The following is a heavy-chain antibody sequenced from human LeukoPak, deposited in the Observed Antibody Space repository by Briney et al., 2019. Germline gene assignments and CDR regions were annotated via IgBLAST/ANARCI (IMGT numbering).Heavy chain of an antibody. J-gene: IGHJ4*02. D-gene: IGHD3-10*01. V-gene: IGHV4-39*01. Sequence: SETLSLTCTVSGGSISSSNYYWGWIRQPPGKGLEWIGSIYYSGSTYYNPSLKSRVTISVDTSKNQFSLKLSSVTAADTAVYYCARQITMVRGAYRNFDYWGQGTLVTVSP. CDR3: ARQITMVRGAYRNFDY. CDR2: IYYSGST. CDR1: GGSISSSNYY.